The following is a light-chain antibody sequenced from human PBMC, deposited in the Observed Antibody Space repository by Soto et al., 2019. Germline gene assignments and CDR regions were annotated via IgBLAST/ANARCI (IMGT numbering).Light chain of an antibody. CDR1: QGIRNY. Sequence: EIQLTQSPSFLSASVGDRVTITCRASQGIRNYLAWYQQKPGRAPKLLMYIASTLHTGVPSRFSGSGSGTEFTLTISSLQPDDFATYYCQHYKMYSPWTFGQGTKVDI. CDR3: QHYKMYSPWT. CDR2: IAS. V-gene: IGKV1-9*01. J-gene: IGKJ1*01.